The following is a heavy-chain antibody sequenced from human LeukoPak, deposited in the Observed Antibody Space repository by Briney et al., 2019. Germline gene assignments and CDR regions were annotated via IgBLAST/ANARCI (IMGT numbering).Heavy chain of an antibody. CDR3: ARHIGGGIEDMDV. J-gene: IGHJ6*03. CDR1: GGSISSSSYY. D-gene: IGHD3-16*02. CDR2: IYYSGST. V-gene: IGHV4-39*07. Sequence: PSETLSLTCTVSGGSISSSSYYWGWIRQPPGKGLEWIGSIYYSGSTYYNPSLKSRVTISVDTSKNQFSLKLSSVTAADTAVYYCARHIGGGIEDMDVWGKGTKVIVSS.